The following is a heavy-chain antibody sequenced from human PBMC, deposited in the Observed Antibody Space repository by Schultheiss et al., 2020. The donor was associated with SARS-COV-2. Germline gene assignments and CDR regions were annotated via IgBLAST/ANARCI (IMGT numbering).Heavy chain of an antibody. D-gene: IGHD3-3*01. CDR3: ARGGGEYYDFWSGYYEDYHYFDY. Sequence: GGSLRLSCAASGFTFSSYEMNWVRQAPGKGLEWVSYISSSGSTIYYADSVKGRFTISRDNAKNSLFLQMNSLRAEDTAVYYCARGGGEYYDFWSGYYEDYHYFDYWGQGTLVTVSS. J-gene: IGHJ4*02. V-gene: IGHV3-48*03. CDR1: GFTFSSYE. CDR2: ISSSGSTI.